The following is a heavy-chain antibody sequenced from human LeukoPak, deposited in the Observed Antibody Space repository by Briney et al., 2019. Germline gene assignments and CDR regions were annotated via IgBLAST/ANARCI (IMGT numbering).Heavy chain of an antibody. CDR3: ARGVRVSFDI. CDR1: GFTFSDYW. CDR2: IQQDGSEK. J-gene: IGHJ3*02. V-gene: IGHV3-7*05. Sequence: PGESLRLSCAASGFTFSDYWMSWVRQAPGKGLEWVANIQQDGSEKYYVDSVKGRFTISRDNAKKSLYLQMNSLRAEDTAVYYCARGVRVSFDIWGQGTMVTVSS. D-gene: IGHD6-13*01.